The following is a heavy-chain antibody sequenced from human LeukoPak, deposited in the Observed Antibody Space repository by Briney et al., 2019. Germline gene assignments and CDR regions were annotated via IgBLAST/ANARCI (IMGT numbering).Heavy chain of an antibody. J-gene: IGHJ4*02. CDR1: GGSISSYY. D-gene: IGHD6-19*01. Sequence: KPSETLSLTCTVSGGSISSYYWSWLRQPPGKGLEWLGYIYYTGSTNYNPSLKSRVTISVDTSKNQFSLKLSSVTAADTAVYYCARAFSSGWYPYSIGGLWFDYWGQGTLVTVSS. V-gene: IGHV4-59*01. CDR2: IYYTGST. CDR3: ARAFSSGWYPYSIGGLWFDY.